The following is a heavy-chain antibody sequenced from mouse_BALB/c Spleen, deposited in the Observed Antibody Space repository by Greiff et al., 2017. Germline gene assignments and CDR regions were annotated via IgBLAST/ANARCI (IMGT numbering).Heavy chain of an antibody. J-gene: IGHJ1*01. CDR1: GYSITSDYA. D-gene: IGHD2-3*01. V-gene: IGHV3-2*02. CDR3: ARVDGYYDWYFDV. Sequence: EVKLEESGPGLVKPSQSLSLTCTVTGYSITSDYAWNWIRQFPGNKLEWMGYISYSGSTSYNPSLKSRISITRDTSKNQFFLQLNSVTTEDTATYYCARVDGYYDWYFDVWGAGTTVTVSS. CDR2: ISYSGST.